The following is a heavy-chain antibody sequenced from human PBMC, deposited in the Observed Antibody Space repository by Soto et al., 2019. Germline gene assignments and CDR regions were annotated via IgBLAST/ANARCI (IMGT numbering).Heavy chain of an antibody. CDR2: IYYSGST. J-gene: IGHJ5*02. Sequence: QVQLQESGPGLVKPSQTLSLTCTVSGASMSSGGYYWTWIRQSPGKGLEWIGYIYYSGSTYYNPSLESRFAIRLDTSRSQSSLTLPSVTAAATAIYYCARDRHNNFFDPWGQGTLVTVSS. V-gene: IGHV4-31*03. CDR1: GASMSSGGYY. CDR3: ARDRHNNFFDP. D-gene: IGHD6-6*01.